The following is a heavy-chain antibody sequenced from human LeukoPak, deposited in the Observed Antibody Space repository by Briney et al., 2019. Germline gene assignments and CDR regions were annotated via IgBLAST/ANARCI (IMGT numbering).Heavy chain of an antibody. CDR1: SYTFTNYG. CDR2: ISAYNGNT. V-gene: IGHV1-18*01. Sequence: ASVKVSCKASSYTFTNYGISRVRQAPGQGLEWMGWISAYNGNTNYAQKVQGRVTMTTDTSTSTAYMELRSLRSDDTAVYYCARGRDGYNPTADYWGQGTLVTVSS. D-gene: IGHD5-24*01. CDR3: ARGRDGYNPTADY. J-gene: IGHJ4*02.